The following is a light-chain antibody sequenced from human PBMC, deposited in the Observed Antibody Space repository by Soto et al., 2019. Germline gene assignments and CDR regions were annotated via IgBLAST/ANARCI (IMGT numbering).Light chain of an antibody. V-gene: IGLV2-14*01. Sequence: QSALTQPASVSGSPGQSITISCTGTSSDVGGYNHVSWYQHHPDKAPKVIIFEVSNRPSGISNRFSGSRSGNTASLTISGLQDEDEADYYCASYTTPSTLWVFGGGTKLTVL. CDR1: SSDVGGYNH. CDR3: ASYTTPSTLWV. J-gene: IGLJ3*02. CDR2: EVS.